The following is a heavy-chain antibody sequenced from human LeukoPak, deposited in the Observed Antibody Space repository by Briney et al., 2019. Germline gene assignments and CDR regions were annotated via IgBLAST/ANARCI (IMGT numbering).Heavy chain of an antibody. CDR2: IKSEIDGGAT. D-gene: IGHD2/OR15-2a*01. CDR3: TTGGSVIVAGTRAFDI. J-gene: IGHJ3*02. Sequence: GGSLRLSCAASGFTFSSYWMSWVRQAPGKGLEWVGRIKSEIDGGATDYAAPVQDRFTISRDDSQATLYLQMNSLKTEDTAVYYCTTGGSVIVAGTRAFDIWGQGTMVTVSS. CDR1: GFTFSSYW. V-gene: IGHV3-15*01.